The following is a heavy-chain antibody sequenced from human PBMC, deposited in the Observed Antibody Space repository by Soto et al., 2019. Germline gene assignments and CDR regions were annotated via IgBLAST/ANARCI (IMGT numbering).Heavy chain of an antibody. CDR3: ARQRTGGYWFDP. CDR2: IYYSGST. V-gene: IGHV4-59*08. Sequence: SETLSLTCTVSGGSISSYYWSWIRQPPGKGLEWIGYIYYSGSTNYNPSLKSRVTISVDTSKNQFSLKLSSVTAADTAVYYCARQRTGGYWFDPWGQGTLVTVSS. CDR1: GGSISSYY. J-gene: IGHJ5*02.